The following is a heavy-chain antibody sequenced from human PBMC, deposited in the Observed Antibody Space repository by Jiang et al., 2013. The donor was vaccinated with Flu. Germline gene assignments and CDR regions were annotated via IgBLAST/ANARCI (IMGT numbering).Heavy chain of an antibody. J-gene: IGHJ4*02. CDR2: IYYSGIT. Sequence: ELLKPSETLSLTCTVSGGSIRSSSHYWGWIRQPPGKGLEWIGTIYYSGITNYNPSLKSRVTISVDTSKNQFSLKLSSVTAADTAVYFCARHSGSYYTYFDYWGQG. CDR3: ARHSGSYYTYFDY. CDR1: GGSIRSSSHY. V-gene: IGHV4-39*01. D-gene: IGHD1-26*01.